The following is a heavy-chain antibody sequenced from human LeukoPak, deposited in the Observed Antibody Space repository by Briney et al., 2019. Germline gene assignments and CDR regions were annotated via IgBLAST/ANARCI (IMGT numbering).Heavy chain of an antibody. CDR2: ISYDGSNK. V-gene: IGHV3-30-3*01. CDR1: GFTFSSYA. CDR3: ARVPGDDEQWLVLYFDY. Sequence: GGSVRLSCAASGFTFSSYAMHWVRQAPGKGLEWVAVISYDGSNKYYADSVKGRFTISRDNSKNTLYLQMNSLRAEDTAVYYCARVPGDDEQWLVLYFDYWGQGTLVTVSS. D-gene: IGHD6-19*01. J-gene: IGHJ4*02.